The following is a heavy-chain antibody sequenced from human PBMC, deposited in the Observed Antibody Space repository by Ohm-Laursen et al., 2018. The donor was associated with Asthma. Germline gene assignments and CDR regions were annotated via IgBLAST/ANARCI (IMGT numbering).Heavy chain of an antibody. Sequence: GSLRLSCSASGFTFSSYAMSWVRQAPGKGLECVSAIIGSGADTYYADSVEGRFTISRDNSKNTLYLQMNSLRAEDTAVYYCATGFGDYPLDYYYGMDVWGQGTTVTVSS. CDR3: ATGFGDYPLDYYYGMDV. J-gene: IGHJ6*02. CDR1: GFTFSSYA. D-gene: IGHD4-17*01. CDR2: IIGSGADT. V-gene: IGHV3-23*01.